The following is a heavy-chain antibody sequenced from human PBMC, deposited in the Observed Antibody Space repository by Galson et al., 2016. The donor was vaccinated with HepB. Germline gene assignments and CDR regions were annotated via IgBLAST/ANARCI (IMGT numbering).Heavy chain of an antibody. V-gene: IGHV3-48*02. CDR3: AREGPWGSYYPHFDF. D-gene: IGHD3-10*01. Sequence: SLRLSCAASGFIFSSYSMNWVRQAPGKGLEWVSYISSSSSTINYADSVKGRFTISRDNAKNSLYLHMNSLRDEDTAVYYCAREGPWGSYYPHFDFWGRGTLVTVSS. J-gene: IGHJ4*02. CDR1: GFIFSSYS. CDR2: ISSSSSTI.